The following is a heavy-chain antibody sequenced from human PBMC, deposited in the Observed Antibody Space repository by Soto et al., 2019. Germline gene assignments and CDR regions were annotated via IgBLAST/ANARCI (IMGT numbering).Heavy chain of an antibody. Sequence: GGSLRLSCAASGFTFSNAWMNWVRQAPGKGLEWVGRIKSKTDGGTTDYAAPVKGRFTISRDDSKNTLYLQMNSLKTEDTAVYYCTTDTVGRFGEFPLDYWGQGTLVTVSS. V-gene: IGHV3-15*07. CDR3: TTDTVGRFGEFPLDY. CDR1: GFTFSNAW. D-gene: IGHD3-10*01. CDR2: IKSKTDGGTT. J-gene: IGHJ4*02.